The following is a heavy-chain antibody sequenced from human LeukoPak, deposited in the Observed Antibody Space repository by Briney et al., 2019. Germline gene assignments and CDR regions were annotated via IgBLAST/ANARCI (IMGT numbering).Heavy chain of an antibody. J-gene: IGHJ4*02. CDR3: ARESSVGAHKAFDY. CDR1: GFTFSSYW. D-gene: IGHD1-26*01. CDR2: INSDGSST. Sequence: PGESLRLSCAASGFTFSSYWMHWVRQAPGKGLVWVSRINSDGSSTSHADSVKGRFTISRDNAKNTLYLQMNSLRAEDTAVYYCARESSVGAHKAFDYWGQGTLVTVSS. V-gene: IGHV3-74*01.